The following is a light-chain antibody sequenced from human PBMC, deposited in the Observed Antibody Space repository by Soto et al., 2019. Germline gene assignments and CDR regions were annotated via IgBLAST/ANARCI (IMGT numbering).Light chain of an antibody. V-gene: IGKV3-20*01. Sequence: EIVLTQSPGTLSLSSGERATLSCSASQSVSSSDLAWYQQKPGQAPRLLVSATSSRATGIPDRFIGRGSGTALPLTICSLEPADFAVYYCQQYGSSSFTFGQGTKLELK. CDR1: QSVSSSD. CDR3: QQYGSSSFT. CDR2: ATS. J-gene: IGKJ2*01.